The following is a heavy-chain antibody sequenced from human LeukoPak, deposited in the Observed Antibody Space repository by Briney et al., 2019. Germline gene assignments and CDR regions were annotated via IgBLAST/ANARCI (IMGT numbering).Heavy chain of an antibody. V-gene: IGHV3-11*04. J-gene: IGHJ4*02. CDR1: GLTFSDYY. CDR2: ISSSGSSI. Sequence: GGSLRLSCAASGLTFSDYYMSWIRQAPGKGLEWVSYISSSGSSIFYADSVKGRFTISRDNAKNTLYLQMNSLRAEDTAVYYCARGVGITMVRGVIGLLDYWGQGTLVTVSS. CDR3: ARGVGITMVRGVIGLLDY. D-gene: IGHD3-10*01.